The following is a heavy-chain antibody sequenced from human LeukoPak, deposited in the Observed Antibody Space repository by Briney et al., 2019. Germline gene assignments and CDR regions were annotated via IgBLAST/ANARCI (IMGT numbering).Heavy chain of an antibody. J-gene: IGHJ6*02. V-gene: IGHV4-34*01. Sequence: PSETLSLTCAVYGGSFSGYYWSWIRQPPGKGLEWIGEINHSGSTNYNPSLKSRVTISVDTSKNQFSLKLSSVTAADTAVYYCARGPSYYDFWRTHDYYGMDVWGQGTTVTVSS. CDR1: GGSFSGYY. CDR3: ARGPSYYDFWRTHDYYGMDV. CDR2: INHSGST. D-gene: IGHD3-3*01.